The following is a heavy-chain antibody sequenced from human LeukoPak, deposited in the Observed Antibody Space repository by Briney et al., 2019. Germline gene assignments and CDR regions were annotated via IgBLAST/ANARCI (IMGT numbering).Heavy chain of an antibody. D-gene: IGHD3-9*01. CDR1: GFTFSDYY. CDR3: ARDRDSYDILTGYQTYYYYYGMDV. Sequence: GGSLRLSCAASGFTFSDYYMSWIRQAPGKGLEWVSYISSSSSYTNYADSVKGRFTISRDNAKNSLYLQMNSLRAEDTAVYYCARDRDSYDILTGYQTYYYYYGMDVWGQGTTVTVSS. V-gene: IGHV3-11*05. J-gene: IGHJ6*02. CDR2: ISSSSSYT.